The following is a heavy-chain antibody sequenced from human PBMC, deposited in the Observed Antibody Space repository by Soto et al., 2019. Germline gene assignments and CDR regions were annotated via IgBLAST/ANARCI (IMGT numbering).Heavy chain of an antibody. Sequence: PGGSMRLSCAASGFTFSNAWMNWIRQAPGKGLEWVGRIKSKTDGGTTDYAAPVKGRFTISRDDSKNTLYLQMNSLKTEDTAVYYCTTDPITGTNDLLSFDPWGQGTLVTVSS. D-gene: IGHD1-7*01. V-gene: IGHV3-15*07. CDR3: TTDPITGTNDLLSFDP. CDR1: GFTFSNAW. J-gene: IGHJ5*02. CDR2: IKSKTDGGTT.